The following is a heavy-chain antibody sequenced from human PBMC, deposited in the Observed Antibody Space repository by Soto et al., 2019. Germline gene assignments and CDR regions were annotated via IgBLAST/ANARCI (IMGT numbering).Heavy chain of an antibody. CDR1: GFTFRSYA. Sequence: GGSLRLSCVASGFTFRSYAMAWVRQTPGKGLEWVTNLSHDGSKIAYADSVRGRFTVSRDNAKNSVYLQMNSLTVADTAVYFCARDFSYQRFDHWGQGALVTVSS. CDR2: LSHDGSKI. D-gene: IGHD3-16*02. J-gene: IGHJ4*02. V-gene: IGHV3-7*01. CDR3: ARDFSYQRFDH.